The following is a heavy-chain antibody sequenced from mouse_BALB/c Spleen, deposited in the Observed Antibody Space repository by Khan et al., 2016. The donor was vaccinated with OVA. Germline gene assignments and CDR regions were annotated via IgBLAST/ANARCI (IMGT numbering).Heavy chain of an antibody. Sequence: EVQLKQSGTVLARPGASVKLSCKASGYSFTSYLIHWVKQRPGQGLEWIGDIYPGNGDTTYNQKFKDKAKLTAGTSANTSYLELSSLTYEDSAVYYCASGGSRSFAYWGQGTLVTVSA. CDR3: ASGGSRSFAY. V-gene: IGHV1-5*01. CDR1: GYSFTSYL. D-gene: IGHD2-14*01. J-gene: IGHJ3*01. CDR2: IYPGNGDT.